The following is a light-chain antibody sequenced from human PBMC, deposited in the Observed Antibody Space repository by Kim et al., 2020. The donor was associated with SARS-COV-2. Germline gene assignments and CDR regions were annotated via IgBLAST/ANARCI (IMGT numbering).Light chain of an antibody. Sequence: SPGEGTTPSCRASQSVSGNYLAWYQQKPGQAPRLLIYGASSRATGIPDRFSGSGSGTDFALTISRLEPEDFAVYYCQQYGTSPPNTFGQGTKLEI. V-gene: IGKV3-20*01. CDR1: QSVSGNY. CDR2: GAS. CDR3: QQYGTSPPNT. J-gene: IGKJ2*01.